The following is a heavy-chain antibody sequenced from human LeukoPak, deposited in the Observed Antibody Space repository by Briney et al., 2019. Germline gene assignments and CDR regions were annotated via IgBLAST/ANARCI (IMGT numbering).Heavy chain of an antibody. CDR1: GYTFTGYY. CDR2: INPNNGGT. V-gene: IGHV1-2*02. CDR3: AREGYGGGQDFDV. Sequence: ASVKVSCKASGYTFTGYYMHWVRQAPGQGLEWMVWINPNNGGTNYAQKFQGRVTMTRDTSISTAYMDLSRLKSDDTAVYYCAREGYGGGQDFDVWGQGTMVTVSS. D-gene: IGHD1-26*01. J-gene: IGHJ3*01.